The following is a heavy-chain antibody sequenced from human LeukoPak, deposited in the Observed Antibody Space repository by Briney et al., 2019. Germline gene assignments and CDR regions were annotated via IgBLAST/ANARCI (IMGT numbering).Heavy chain of an antibody. D-gene: IGHD2-2*01. J-gene: IGHJ4*02. V-gene: IGHV3-49*04. CDR1: GFTFGDYA. CDR2: IRSKAYGCTT. CDR3: TRDLGYCSSTSCYQGRGYFDY. Sequence: GGSLRLSCTASGFTFGDYAMSWVRQAPGKGLEWVGFIRSKAYGCTTEYDAAVKGRFNISRDDSKSIAYLQMNSLKTEDTAVYYCTRDLGYCSSTSCYQGRGYFDYWGQGTLVTVSS.